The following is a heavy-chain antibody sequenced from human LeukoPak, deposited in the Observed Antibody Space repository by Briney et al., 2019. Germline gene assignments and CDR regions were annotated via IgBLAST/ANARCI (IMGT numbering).Heavy chain of an antibody. CDR3: ATIAAAGTEVY. V-gene: IGHV3-30*03. D-gene: IGHD6-13*01. CDR1: GFTFSSYG. J-gene: IGHJ4*02. Sequence: GRSLRLSCAASGFTFSSYGMHWVRQAPGKGLEWVAVISYDGSNKYYADSEKGRFTISRDNSKNTLYLQMNSLRAEDTAVYYCATIAAAGTEVYWGQGTLVTVSS. CDR2: ISYDGSNK.